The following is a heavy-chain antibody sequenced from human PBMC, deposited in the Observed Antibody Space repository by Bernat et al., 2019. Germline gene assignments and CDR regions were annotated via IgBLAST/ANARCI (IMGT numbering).Heavy chain of an antibody. CDR1: GYSFTTYG. Sequence: QVQLVQSGAEVKKPGASLKVSCKASGYSFTTYGITWVRQAPGQGLEWMGWISVYNGNTKYAQKLQGRVTMTTDTSTSTAYLELRSLRSDNTAVYYCAKTLGNPSSRVYNAYFYFYSGMDVWGQGTTVTGSS. D-gene: IGHD1-1*01. J-gene: IGHJ6*02. CDR3: AKTLGNPSSRVYNAYFYFYSGMDV. CDR2: ISVYNGNT. V-gene: IGHV1-18*01.